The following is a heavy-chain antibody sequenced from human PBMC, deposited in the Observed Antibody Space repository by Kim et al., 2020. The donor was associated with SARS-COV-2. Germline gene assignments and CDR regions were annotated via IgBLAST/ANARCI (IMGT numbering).Heavy chain of an antibody. D-gene: IGHD6-19*01. CDR1: GGSISSYY. CDR2: IYYSGSN. J-gene: IGHJ5*02. Sequence: SETLSLTCTVSGGSISSYYWSWIRQPPGKGLEWIGYIYYSGSNNYNPSLKSRVTISVDRSKNQFSLKLSSVTAADTAVYYCARAYSSGWPGNWFDPWGQGTLVTVSS. CDR3: ARAYSSGWPGNWFDP. V-gene: IGHV4-59*01.